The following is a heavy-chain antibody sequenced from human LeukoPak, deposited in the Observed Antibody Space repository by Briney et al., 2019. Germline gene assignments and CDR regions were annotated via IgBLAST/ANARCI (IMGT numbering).Heavy chain of an antibody. V-gene: IGHV3-74*01. D-gene: IGHD3-22*01. CDR3: ATRVVVIATGAFDI. CDR2: VNSEGKST. CDR1: RFTFSNYW. Sequence: VRSLRLSCAASRFTFSNYWMHWVRQAPGKGVVWVSRVNSEGKSTSYADSVKGRFTISRGNAKTTLYLQMNSLRAEDTAVYYCATRVVVIATGAFDIWGQGTMVTVSS. J-gene: IGHJ3*02.